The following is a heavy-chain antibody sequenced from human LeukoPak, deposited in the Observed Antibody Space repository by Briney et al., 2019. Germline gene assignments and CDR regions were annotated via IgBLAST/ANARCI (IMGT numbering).Heavy chain of an antibody. CDR2: INPSGGST. J-gene: IGHJ4*02. CDR1: GYTFTSYY. D-gene: IGHD3-16*01. V-gene: IGHV1-46*01. Sequence: ASVKVSCKASGYTFTSYYMHWVRQAPGQGLEWMGIINPSGGSTSYAQKFQGRVTMTRDTSTSTVYMELSSLRSEDTAVYYCVREFSAGGFDYWGQGTLVTVSS. CDR3: VREFSAGGFDY.